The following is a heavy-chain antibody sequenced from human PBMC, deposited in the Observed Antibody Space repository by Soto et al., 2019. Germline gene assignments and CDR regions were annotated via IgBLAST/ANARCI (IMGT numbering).Heavy chain of an antibody. Sequence: PGGSLILSWAASGFTFSDYDIHWIRRAPGKGLEWVSVIYSGGSTYYADSVKGRFTISRDNSKNTLYLQMNSLRAEDTAVYYCARDPHYDSSGYYPEYYYYYGTDVWGQGTTVTVSS. V-gene: IGHV3-66*01. J-gene: IGHJ6*02. CDR1: GFTFSDYD. CDR3: ARDPHYDSSGYYPEYYYYYGTDV. CDR2: IYSGGST. D-gene: IGHD3-22*01.